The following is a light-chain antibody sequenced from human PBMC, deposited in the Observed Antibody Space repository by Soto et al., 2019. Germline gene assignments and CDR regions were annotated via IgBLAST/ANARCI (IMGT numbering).Light chain of an antibody. CDR3: QHYHSSPFT. CDR1: QSISVW. Sequence: DIQMTQSPSTLSASVGDRITITCRASQSISVWLAWYQQRPGKAPKLLIHDASTLESGVPSRFSGSGSGTEVTLTISSLQPDDFATYDCQHYHSSPFTFGPGTKVHIK. CDR2: DAS. J-gene: IGKJ3*01. V-gene: IGKV1-5*01.